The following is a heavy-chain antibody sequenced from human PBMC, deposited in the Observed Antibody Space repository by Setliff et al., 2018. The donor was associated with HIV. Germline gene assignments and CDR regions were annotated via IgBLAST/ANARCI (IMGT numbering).Heavy chain of an antibody. Sequence: PSETLSLTCAVSGYSSSSSYYWGWIRQPPGKGLEWLGSIYYSGSAYYNPSLKSRVTISVDTSKNQFSLKLSSVTAADTAVYYCARATVAIFGVVTAILHYFDYWGQGTLVTVSS. CDR3: ARATVAIFGVVTAILHYFDY. V-gene: IGHV4-39*07. CDR1: GYSSSSSYY. J-gene: IGHJ4*02. D-gene: IGHD3-3*01. CDR2: IYYSGSA.